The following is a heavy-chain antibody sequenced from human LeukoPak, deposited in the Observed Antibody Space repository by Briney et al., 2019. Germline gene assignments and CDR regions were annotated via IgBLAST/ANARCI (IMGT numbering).Heavy chain of an antibody. CDR2: IKQDGSEK. J-gene: IGHJ3*02. Sequence: GGPLRLSCAASGFTFSSYWMSWVRQAPGKGLEWVAKIKQDGSEKYYGDSVKGRFTISRDNAKNSLYLQMNSLRAEDTAVYYCARASSGWQKDAFDIWGQGTMVTVSS. CDR1: GFTFSSYW. CDR3: ARASSGWQKDAFDI. D-gene: IGHD6-19*01. V-gene: IGHV3-7*01.